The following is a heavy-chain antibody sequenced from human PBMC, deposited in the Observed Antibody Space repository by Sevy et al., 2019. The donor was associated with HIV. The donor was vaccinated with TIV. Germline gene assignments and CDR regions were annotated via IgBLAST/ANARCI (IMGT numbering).Heavy chain of an antibody. V-gene: IGHV3-30-3*01. Sequence: GGSLRLSCAASGFTFSNYYAMHWIRHAPGKGLEWVALISYDGSDKYYADSVKGRFTISRDNFKSTLFLQMNSLTTEDTAVYFCARPRANYVDHYFFYAMDVWGQGTTVTVSS. J-gene: IGHJ6*02. CDR2: ISYDGSDK. CDR3: ARPRANYVDHYFFYAMDV. D-gene: IGHD4-17*01. CDR1: GFTFSNYYA.